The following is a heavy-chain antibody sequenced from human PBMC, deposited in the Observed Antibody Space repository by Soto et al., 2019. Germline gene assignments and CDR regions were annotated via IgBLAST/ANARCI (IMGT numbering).Heavy chain of an antibody. CDR3: ARDGTVSTPSKNRYGMDV. D-gene: IGHD1-1*01. V-gene: IGHV3-30*04. J-gene: IGHJ6*02. CDR2: ISSDGSHK. CDR1: GFTFSNYA. Sequence: QVQLVESGGGVVQPGRSLRLSCAASGFTFSNYAFHWVRQAPGKGLEWVAVISSDGSHKNYADSVKGRFTISRDNSKNTLYLQMDSVRTEDTAVYYWARDGTVSTPSKNRYGMDVWGQGTTVTVSS.